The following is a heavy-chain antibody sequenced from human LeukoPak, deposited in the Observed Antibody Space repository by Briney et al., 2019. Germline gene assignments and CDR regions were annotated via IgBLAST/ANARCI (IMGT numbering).Heavy chain of an antibody. V-gene: IGHV4-34*01. D-gene: IGHD4-17*01. CDR1: GGSFSGDY. CDR2: INHSGST. CDR3: ARYGGLRSDY. J-gene: IGHJ4*02. Sequence: PSETLSLTCAVYGGSFSGDYWSWIRQPPGKGLEWIGEINHSGSTNYNPSLKSRVTISVDTSKNQFSLKLSSVTAADTAVYYCARYGGLRSDYWGQGTLVTVSS.